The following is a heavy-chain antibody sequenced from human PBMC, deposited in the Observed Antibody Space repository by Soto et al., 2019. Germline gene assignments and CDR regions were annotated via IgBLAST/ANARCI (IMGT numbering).Heavy chain of an antibody. Sequence: EVQLVESGGGLVQPGGSLKLSCAASGFTLSGFDIHWVRQASGEGLEWVGRIKIKVESYATELAASVKGRFTISRDDPKNTAYLQMSSLKTEDTAVYYCTRRYCSGGGCYSDFDFWGQGTLVTVSS. CDR1: GFTLSGFD. CDR3: TRRYCSGGGCYSDFDF. CDR2: IKIKVESYAT. V-gene: IGHV3-73*01. J-gene: IGHJ4*02. D-gene: IGHD2-15*01.